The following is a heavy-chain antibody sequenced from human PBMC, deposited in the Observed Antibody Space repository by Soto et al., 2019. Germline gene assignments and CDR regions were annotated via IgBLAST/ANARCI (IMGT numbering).Heavy chain of an antibody. CDR3: ARIDFWSGMDV. J-gene: IGHJ6*02. V-gene: IGHV3-74*01. CDR2: INSDGSTT. CDR1: GFTFSNYW. D-gene: IGHD3-3*01. Sequence: EVQLVESGGGLLQPGGSLRLSCAASGFTFSNYWMNWVRQAPGKGLVWVSRINSDGSTTNYADSVKGRFTISRDNAKNTLHLQMNSLRGDETAVYYCARIDFWSGMDVWGQGTTVTVSS.